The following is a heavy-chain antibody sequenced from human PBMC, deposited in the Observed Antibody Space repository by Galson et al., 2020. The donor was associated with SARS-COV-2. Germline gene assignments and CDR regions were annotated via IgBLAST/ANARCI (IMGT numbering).Heavy chain of an antibody. Sequence: SETLSLSCAVYGGTFSGYYWSWVRQSPGKGLEWIGEINHSGSTNYNPSLKSRVTISLDKSKKQFSLKLSSVTAADTALYYCARGPFRSGGPSDAFDIWGPGTMVIVSS. CDR1: GGTFSGYY. D-gene: IGHD3-10*01. CDR2: INHSGST. V-gene: IGHV4-34*01. J-gene: IGHJ3*02. CDR3: ARGPFRSGGPSDAFDI.